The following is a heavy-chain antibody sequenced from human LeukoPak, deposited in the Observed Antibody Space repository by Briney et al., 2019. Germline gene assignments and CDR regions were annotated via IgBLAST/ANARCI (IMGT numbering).Heavy chain of an antibody. D-gene: IGHD3-22*01. CDR2: IIPIFGTA. Sequence: SVKVSCKASGGTFSSYAISWVRQAPGQGLEWMGGIIPIFGTANYAQEFQGRVTITADESTSTAYMELSSLRSEDTAVYYCARGRGLLTMTEPFDYWGQGTLVTVSS. J-gene: IGHJ4*02. V-gene: IGHV1-69*13. CDR1: GGTFSSYA. CDR3: ARGRGLLTMTEPFDY.